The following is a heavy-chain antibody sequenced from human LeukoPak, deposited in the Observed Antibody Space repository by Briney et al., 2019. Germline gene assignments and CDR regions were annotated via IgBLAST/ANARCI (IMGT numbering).Heavy chain of an antibody. Sequence: SETLPLTCTVSGGSISSGSYYWSWIRQPAGKGLEWIGRIYTSGSTNYNPSLKSRVTISVDTSKNQFSLKLSSVTAADTAVYYCARDPEYYDILTGDYYYYMDVWGKGTTVTISS. CDR2: IYTSGST. CDR3: ARDPEYYDILTGDYYYYMDV. CDR1: GGSISSGSYY. J-gene: IGHJ6*03. D-gene: IGHD3-9*01. V-gene: IGHV4-61*02.